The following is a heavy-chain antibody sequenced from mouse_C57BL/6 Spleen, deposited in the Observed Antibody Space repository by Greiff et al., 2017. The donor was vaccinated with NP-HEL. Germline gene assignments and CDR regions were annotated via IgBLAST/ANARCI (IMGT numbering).Heavy chain of an antibody. CDR3: ARDIGGARAY. J-gene: IGHJ3*01. CDR2: ISDGGSYT. CDR1: GFTFSSYA. Sequence: EVQLQESGGGLVKPGGSLKLSCAASGFTFSSYAMSWVRQTPEKRLEWVATISDGGSYTYSPANVKGRFTISREKAKNNRYLQMSHLKSEDTAMYYCARDIGGARAYWGQGTLVTVSA. D-gene: IGHD3-1*01. V-gene: IGHV5-4*01.